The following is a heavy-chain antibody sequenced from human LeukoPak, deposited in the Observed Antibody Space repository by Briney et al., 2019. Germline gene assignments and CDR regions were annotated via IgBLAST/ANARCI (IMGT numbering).Heavy chain of an antibody. V-gene: IGHV3-9*01. J-gene: IGHJ4*02. CDR1: GFTFDDYA. CDR2: ISWNSGSI. D-gene: IGHD6-19*01. Sequence: GGSLRLSCAASGFTFDDYAMHWVRQAPGKGLEWVSGISWNSGSIGYADSVKGRFTISRDNAKNSLYLQMNSLRAEDTAVYYCAKDLRGRDFSSGWYGYWGQGTLVTVSS. CDR3: AKDLRGRDFSSGWYGY.